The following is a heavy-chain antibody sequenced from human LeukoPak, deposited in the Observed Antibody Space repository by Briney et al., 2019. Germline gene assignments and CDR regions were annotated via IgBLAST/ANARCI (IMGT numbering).Heavy chain of an antibody. CDR1: GYTFTSYY. V-gene: IGHV1-46*01. J-gene: IGHJ5*02. CDR2: INPNDAGT. CDR3: AKNYTWFAP. Sequence: ASVKVSCKASGYTFTSYYMHWVRQAPGQGLEWMGIINPNDAGTKYAQKFQGRVAMTRDTSTSTVYMELSSLRSEDTAVYYCAKNYTWFAPWGKGTLVTVSS.